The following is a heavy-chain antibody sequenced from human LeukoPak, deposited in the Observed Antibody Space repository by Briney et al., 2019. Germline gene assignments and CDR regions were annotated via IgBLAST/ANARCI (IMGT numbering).Heavy chain of an antibody. CDR2: TSSSDDGR. D-gene: IGHD2-15*01. CDR3: AKAPVTSCRGAFCYPFDY. CDR1: GFSFSSYA. J-gene: IGHJ4*02. Sequence: GGSLRLSCATSGFSFSSYAMSWVRQAPGKGLEWVSATSSSDDGRYYAASVRGRFTISRDTSRSTLYLQMNSLRAEDAAVYYCAKAPVTSCRGAFCYPFDYWGQGTLVTVSS. V-gene: IGHV3-23*01.